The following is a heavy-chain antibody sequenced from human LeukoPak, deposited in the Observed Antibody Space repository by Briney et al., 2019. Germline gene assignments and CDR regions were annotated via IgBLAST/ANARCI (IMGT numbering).Heavy chain of an antibody. CDR1: GFTFSSYE. J-gene: IGHJ4*02. D-gene: IGHD6-19*01. CDR2: ISSSGSTI. CDR3: ARSSGWAMDY. V-gene: IGHV3-48*03. Sequence: GGSLRLSCAASGFTFSSYEMNWVRQAPGQGLEWVSYISSSGSTIYYADSVKGRFTISRDNAQNSLYLQMNSLRAEDTAVYYCARSSGWAMDYWGQGTLVTVSS.